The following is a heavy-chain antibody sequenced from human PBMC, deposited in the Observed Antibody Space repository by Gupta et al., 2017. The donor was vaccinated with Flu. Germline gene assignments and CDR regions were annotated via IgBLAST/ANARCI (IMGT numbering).Heavy chain of an antibody. V-gene: IGHV3-23*01. CDR2: ISGSGTNT. CDR1: GFPFRHYA. Sequence: EVQLLESGGGLVQPGGSLRVSCATSGFPFRHYAMTWVRQTPGKGLEWVSSISGSGTNTEYADSVKGRFTISRDSSTNTLFLQMKRLRAEDTAVYYCAKADRGVISQNYFDSWGQGTLVTVSS. CDR3: AKADRGVISQNYFDS. J-gene: IGHJ4*02. D-gene: IGHD3-10*01.